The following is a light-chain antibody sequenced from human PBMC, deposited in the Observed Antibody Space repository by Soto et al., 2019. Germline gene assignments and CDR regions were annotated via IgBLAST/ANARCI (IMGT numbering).Light chain of an antibody. Sequence: DIQLTQSPSFLSASVGDRVTITCRASQGISSYLAWYQQKPGKAPKILIYAASTLQSGVPSRFSGSGSGTEFTLTISSLQPEDFXTYYXXQLXXYPPDTFGQGTKLEIK. J-gene: IGKJ2*01. CDR1: QGISSY. CDR2: AAS. CDR3: XQLXXYPPDT. V-gene: IGKV1-9*01.